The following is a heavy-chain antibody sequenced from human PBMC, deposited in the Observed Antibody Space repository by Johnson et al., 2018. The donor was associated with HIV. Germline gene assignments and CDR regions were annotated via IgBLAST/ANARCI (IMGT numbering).Heavy chain of an antibody. CDR3: ARGVGSGWYFEIGDDAFDI. V-gene: IGHV3-74*01. CDR1: GFTFSSYW. D-gene: IGHD6-19*01. Sequence: VQLVESGGGLVQPGGSLRLSCAASGFTFSSYWMHWVRQAPGKGLVWVSRINSDGSSTRYADSVTGRFTVSSDNAKNKLYLQMNSLRAEDTAVYYCARGVGSGWYFEIGDDAFDIWGQGTVVTVSS. CDR2: INSDGSST. J-gene: IGHJ3*02.